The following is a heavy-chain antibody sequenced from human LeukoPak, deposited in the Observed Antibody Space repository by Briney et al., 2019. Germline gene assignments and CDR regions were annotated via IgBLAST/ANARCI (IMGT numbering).Heavy chain of an antibody. J-gene: IGHJ4*02. CDR1: GFVFSSYA. V-gene: IGHV3-23*01. CDR3: AKVGLRLGGDY. D-gene: IGHD4-17*01. CDR2: LSDSGGKT. Sequence: PGGSLRLSCAASGFVFSSYAMSWVRQAPGKGLEWVSTLSDSGGKTYYADSAKGRFTISRDNSKNTLYLQMNSLRAEDTAVYYCAKVGLRLGGDYWGQGTLVTVSS.